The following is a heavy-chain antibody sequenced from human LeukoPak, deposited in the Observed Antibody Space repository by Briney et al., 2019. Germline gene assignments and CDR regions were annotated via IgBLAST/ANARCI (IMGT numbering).Heavy chain of an antibody. CDR2: INPSGGST. J-gene: IGHJ6*02. V-gene: IGHV1-46*01. CDR3: ARAGGGGSGSYSRNYYYYYGMDV. Sequence: ASVKVSCKASGYTFTGYYMHWVRQAPGQGLEWMGIINPSGGSTSYAQKFQGRVTMTRDTSTSTVYMELSSLRSEDTAVYYCARAGGGGSGSYSRNYYYYYGMDVWGQGTTVTVSS. D-gene: IGHD3-10*01. CDR1: GYTFTGYY.